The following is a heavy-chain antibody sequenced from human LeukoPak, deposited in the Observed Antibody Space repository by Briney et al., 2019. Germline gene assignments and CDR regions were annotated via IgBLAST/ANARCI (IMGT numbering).Heavy chain of an antibody. CDR1: GFTFSSYE. Sequence: PGGSLRLSCAASGFTFSSYEMNWVRQAPGKGLEWVSYISSSGSTIYYADSVKGRFTISRDNAKNSLYLQMDSLRAEDTAVYYCARKADAFDIWGQGTTVTVSS. J-gene: IGHJ3*02. CDR2: ISSSGSTI. CDR3: ARKADAFDI. V-gene: IGHV3-48*03.